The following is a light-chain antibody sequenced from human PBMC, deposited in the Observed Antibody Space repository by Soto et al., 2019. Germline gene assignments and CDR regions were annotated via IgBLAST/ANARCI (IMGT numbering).Light chain of an antibody. Sequence: IVLTQSPGTLSLSPGERATLSCRASQSVGSNYLAWYQQKPGQAPRHLIYGASSRATGIPDRFSGSGSGTDFTLTIRRLEPEDVAVYYCQHYGTSAYTFGQGTTLEIK. CDR2: GAS. V-gene: IGKV3-20*01. CDR3: QHYGTSAYT. J-gene: IGKJ2*01. CDR1: QSVGSNY.